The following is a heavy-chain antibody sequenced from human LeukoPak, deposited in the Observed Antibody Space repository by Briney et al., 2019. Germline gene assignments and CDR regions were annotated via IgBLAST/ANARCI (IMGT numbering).Heavy chain of an antibody. Sequence: GASVKVSCKVSGYTLTELSMHWVRQAPGKGLEWMGGFDPEDGETIYAQKFQGRVTMTEDTSTDIAYMELSSLRSEDTAVYYCATDPRGRGITDAFDIWGQGTMVTVSS. CDR2: FDPEDGET. CDR3: ATDPRGRGITDAFDI. CDR1: GYTLTELS. J-gene: IGHJ3*02. V-gene: IGHV1-24*01. D-gene: IGHD2-15*01.